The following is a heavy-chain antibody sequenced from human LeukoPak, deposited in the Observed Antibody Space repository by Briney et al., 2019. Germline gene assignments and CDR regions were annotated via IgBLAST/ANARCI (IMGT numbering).Heavy chain of an antibody. CDR2: IYYSGNT. CDR1: GGSISSSSYY. D-gene: IGHD3/OR15-3a*01. CDR3: ARQTGSGLFILP. J-gene: IGHJ4*02. Sequence: SETLSLTCTVSGGSISSSSYYWGWVRQPPGKGLEWIGSIYYSGNTYYNASLKSQVSISIDTSKNQFSLRLTSVTAADTAMYSCARQTGSGLFILPGGQGTLVTVSS. V-gene: IGHV4-39*01.